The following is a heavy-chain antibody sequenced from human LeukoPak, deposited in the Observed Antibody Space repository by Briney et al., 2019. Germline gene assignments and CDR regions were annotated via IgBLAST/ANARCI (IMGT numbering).Heavy chain of an antibody. CDR3: ARLVWDNYYDSSGYYFDY. CDR2: IYYSGST. D-gene: IGHD3-22*01. CDR1: GGSISSYY. Sequence: SETLSLTCTVSGGSISSYYWSWIRQPPGKGVEWIGYIYYSGSTNYNPSLKSRVTISVDTSKNQFSLKLSSVTAADTAVYYCARLVWDNYYDSSGYYFDYWGQGTLVTVSS. J-gene: IGHJ4*02. V-gene: IGHV4-59*01.